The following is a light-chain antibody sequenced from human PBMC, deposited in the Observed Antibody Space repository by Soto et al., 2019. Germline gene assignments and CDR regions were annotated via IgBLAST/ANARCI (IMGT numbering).Light chain of an antibody. CDR2: ASS. V-gene: IGKV3-20*01. CDR1: QTSGSNF. J-gene: IGKJ4*01. CDR3: QQYGSSPALT. Sequence: EIVLTQSPGTLSLSPGERATLSCKTSQTSGSNFLAWYQHKPGQAPRLLIYASSNRATGIPDRFSGSASGPDFTLTINRLEPEDFAAYYCQQYGSSPALTFGGGTKVEIK.